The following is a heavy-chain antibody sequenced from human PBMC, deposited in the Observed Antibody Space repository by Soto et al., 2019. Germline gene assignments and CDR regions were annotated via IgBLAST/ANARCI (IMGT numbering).Heavy chain of an antibody. Sequence: PGGSLRLSCAASGFTFSSYAMSWVRQAPGKGLEWVSAISGSGGSTYYADSVKGRFTISRDNSKNTLYLQMNSLRAEDTAVYYCAKDDDFGTVVVPAALDYWGQGTLVTVSS. D-gene: IGHD2-2*01. V-gene: IGHV3-23*01. CDR2: ISGSGGST. CDR1: GFTFSSYA. J-gene: IGHJ4*02. CDR3: AKDDDFGTVVVPAALDY.